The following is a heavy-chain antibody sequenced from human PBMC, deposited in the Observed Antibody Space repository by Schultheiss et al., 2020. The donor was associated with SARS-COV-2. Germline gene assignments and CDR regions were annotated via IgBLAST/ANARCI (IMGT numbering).Heavy chain of an antibody. CDR1: GFTFSSYA. CDR3: ANQEGGYGDYGDAFDI. D-gene: IGHD4-17*01. J-gene: IGHJ3*02. Sequence: GGSLRLSCAASGFTFSSYAMSWVRQAPGKGLEWVSAISGSGGSTYYADSVKGRFTISRDNSKNTLYLQMNSLRAEDTAVYYCANQEGGYGDYGDAFDIWGQGTMVTVSS. V-gene: IGHV3-23*01. CDR2: ISGSGGST.